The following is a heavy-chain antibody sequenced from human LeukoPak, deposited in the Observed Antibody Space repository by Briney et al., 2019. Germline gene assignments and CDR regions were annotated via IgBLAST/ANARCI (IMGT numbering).Heavy chain of an antibody. CDR3: AASSGIAVSYFDY. V-gene: IGHV4-34*01. D-gene: IGHD6-19*01. Sequence: SETLSLTRAVYVGSFSGYYWSWIRQPPGKGLEWIGEINHIGSTHYNPPLKSRVTISVDTSKNQFSLKLSSVTAGGPGVYFWAASSGIAVSYFDYRGEGTLVTVSS. CDR1: VGSFSGYY. J-gene: IGHJ4*02. CDR2: INHIGST.